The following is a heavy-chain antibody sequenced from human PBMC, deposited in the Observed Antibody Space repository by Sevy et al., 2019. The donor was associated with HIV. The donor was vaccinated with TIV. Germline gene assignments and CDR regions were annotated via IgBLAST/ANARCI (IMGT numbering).Heavy chain of an antibody. CDR3: ARDATYDFWSGSDF. V-gene: IGHV1-2*02. CDR1: GCNFGGHF. J-gene: IGHJ4*02. Sequence: ASVKVSCETFGCNFGGHFIHWVRQAPGQGLQWMGWINPNTGGTNFALKFQDRVTMTRDTSTRTIYMELSSLRSDDTAIYYCARDATYDFWSGSDFWGQGTLVTVSS. CDR2: INPNTGGT. D-gene: IGHD3-3*01.